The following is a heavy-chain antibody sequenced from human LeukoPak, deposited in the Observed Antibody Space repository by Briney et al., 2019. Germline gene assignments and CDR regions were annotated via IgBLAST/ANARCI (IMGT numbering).Heavy chain of an antibody. D-gene: IGHD5-12*01. CDR3: AKDRDSGYASPFDS. Sequence: GGSLRLSCTASGFTFRIYLMSWVRQAPGKGLEWVSAVSGTDGSTYYADSVRGRFTISRDNSENTLYLQMNSLRAEDTAVYYCAKDRDSGYASPFDSWGQGTLVTVSS. CDR2: VSGTDGST. CDR1: GFTFRIYL. V-gene: IGHV3-23*01. J-gene: IGHJ4*02.